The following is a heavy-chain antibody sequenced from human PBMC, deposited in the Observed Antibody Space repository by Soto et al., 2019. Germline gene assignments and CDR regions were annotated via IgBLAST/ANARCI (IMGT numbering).Heavy chain of an antibody. V-gene: IGHV4-59*01. D-gene: IGHD5-18*01. Sequence: SETLSLTCTVSGGSISSYYWSWIRQPPGKGLEWIGYIYYSGSTNYNPSLKSRVTISVDTSKNQFSLKLSSVTAADTAVYYCATAMVTIEAYYFDSWGQGTLVTVSS. CDR3: ATAMVTIEAYYFDS. J-gene: IGHJ4*02. CDR1: GGSISSYY. CDR2: IYYSGST.